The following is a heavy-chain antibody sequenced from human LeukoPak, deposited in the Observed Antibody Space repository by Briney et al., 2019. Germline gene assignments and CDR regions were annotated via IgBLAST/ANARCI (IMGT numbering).Heavy chain of an antibody. Sequence: PSETLSLTCTVSGGSISSYHWSWIRQPAGKGLEWIGRIYTSGSTNYNPSLKSRVTMSVDTSKNQFSLKLNSVTAADTAVYYCARDYDVLTAYPPTQLFDPWGQGTLVTVSS. CDR3: ARDYDVLTAYPPTQLFDP. J-gene: IGHJ5*02. V-gene: IGHV4-4*07. D-gene: IGHD3-9*01. CDR1: GGSISSYH. CDR2: IYTSGST.